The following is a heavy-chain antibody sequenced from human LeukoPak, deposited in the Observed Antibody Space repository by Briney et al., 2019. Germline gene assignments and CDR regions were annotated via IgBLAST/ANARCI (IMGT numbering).Heavy chain of an antibody. V-gene: IGHV3-30*04. CDR1: GLTFRTYT. Sequence: GGSLRLTCQVSGLTFRTYTMNWIRQAPGKGLEWVASMSFDGSDQFCADSVRGRFTISRDNSKNTLFLQMSGLRSDDTAVYYCARSLMRPYFDYWGQGTLVSVSS. D-gene: IGHD3-10*01. CDR3: ARSLMRPYFDY. J-gene: IGHJ4*02. CDR2: MSFDGSDQ.